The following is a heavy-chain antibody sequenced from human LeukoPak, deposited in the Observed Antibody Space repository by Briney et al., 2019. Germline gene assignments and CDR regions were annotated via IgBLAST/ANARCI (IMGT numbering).Heavy chain of an antibody. CDR3: AVQQLVADDAFDI. Sequence: PSETLSLTCTVSGGPISRNYWSWIRQPPGKGLEWIGYIYYSGSTTYNPSLKSRVSISVDTSNNQFSLKLRSVTAADTAVYYCAVQQLVADDAFDIWGQGTMVTVSS. V-gene: IGHV4-59*08. CDR2: IYYSGST. J-gene: IGHJ3*02. D-gene: IGHD6-13*01. CDR1: GGPISRNY.